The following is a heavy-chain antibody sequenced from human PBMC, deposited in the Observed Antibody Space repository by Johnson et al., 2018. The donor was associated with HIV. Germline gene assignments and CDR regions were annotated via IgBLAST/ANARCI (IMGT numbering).Heavy chain of an antibody. V-gene: IGHV3-66*01. D-gene: IGHD5-24*01. CDR1: GFTVSSNY. CDR2: IFSGGTT. Sequence: EVQLMESGGGLVQPGGSLRLSCAASGFTVSSNYMSWVRQAPGKGLEWVSVIFSGGTTYYADSVKGRFTISRDNSNNMPSLQMNRLGAGETAMYYCARACRDGYTCDAFDIWGQGTMVTVSS. CDR3: ARACRDGYTCDAFDI. J-gene: IGHJ3*02.